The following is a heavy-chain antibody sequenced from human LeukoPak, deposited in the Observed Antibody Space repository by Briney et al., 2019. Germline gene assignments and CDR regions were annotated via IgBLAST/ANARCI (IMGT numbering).Heavy chain of an antibody. V-gene: IGHV1-2*02. CDR1: GYIFTGYY. Sequence: ASVKVSCKASGYIFTGYYTHWVRQAPGQGLEWMGWINPNSGGTKYAQKFQGRVTMTRATPISTAYMELSRLRSDDTAVYYCARVRGQQLAYFDYWGQGTLVTVSS. CDR3: ARVRGQQLAYFDY. J-gene: IGHJ4*02. CDR2: INPNSGGT. D-gene: IGHD6-13*01.